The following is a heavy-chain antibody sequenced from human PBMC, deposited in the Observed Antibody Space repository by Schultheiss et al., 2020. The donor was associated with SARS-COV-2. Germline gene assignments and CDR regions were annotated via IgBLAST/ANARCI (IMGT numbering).Heavy chain of an antibody. J-gene: IGHJ5*02. CDR1: GYTFTSYD. Sequence: ASVKVSCKASGYTFTSYDINWVRQAPGQGLEWMGWISAYNGNTNYAQKFQGRVTMTEDTSTDTAYMELSSLRSEDTAVYYCATLYSSSWYRSYNWFDPWGQGTLVTVSS. CDR3: ATLYSSSWYRSYNWFDP. D-gene: IGHD6-13*01. V-gene: IGHV1-18*01. CDR2: ISAYNGNT.